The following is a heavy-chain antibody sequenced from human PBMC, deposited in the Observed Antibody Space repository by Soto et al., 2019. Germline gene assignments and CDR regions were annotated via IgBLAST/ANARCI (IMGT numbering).Heavy chain of an antibody. CDR1: GFTFSDYY. V-gene: IGHV3-11*01. CDR3: ARETTVTTFDK. J-gene: IGHJ4*02. D-gene: IGHD4-17*01. CDR2: ISSRGKTI. Sequence: QEQLVESGGGLVKPGGSLRLSCAASGFTFSDYYMSWIRQAPGKGLEWVSDISSRGKTIFYADSVKGRFTISRDNAKNSLYLEMNNLRADYTAVYYCARETTVTTFDKWGQGTLVTVSS.